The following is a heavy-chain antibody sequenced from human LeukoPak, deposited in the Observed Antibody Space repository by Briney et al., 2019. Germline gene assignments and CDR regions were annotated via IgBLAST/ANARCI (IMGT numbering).Heavy chain of an antibody. V-gene: IGHV3-23*01. CDR1: GITFSSYA. D-gene: IGHD2-21*01. CDR2: ISGSGSST. J-gene: IGHJ4*02. CDR3: AKDFRIGYSAHFDY. Sequence: PGGSLRLSCAASGITFSSYAMSWVRQAPGKGLEWVSVISGSGSSTYYADSVKGRFSISRDNSKNTLYLQMDSLRGEDTAVYYCAKDFRIGYSAHFDYWGQGALVTVSS.